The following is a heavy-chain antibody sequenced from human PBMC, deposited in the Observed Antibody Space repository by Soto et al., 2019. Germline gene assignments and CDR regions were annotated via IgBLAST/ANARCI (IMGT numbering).Heavy chain of an antibody. CDR3: ARGGRGSGLYFLYYFDL. D-gene: IGHD3-22*01. CDR2: IYHTGST. V-gene: IGHV4-59*01. Sequence: WTWIRQSPGKGLEWIGEIYHTGSTKYNPSLESRVAISLDMSKNQFSLTLTSATPADSAVYYCARGGRGSGLYFLYYFDLWVQGTLITVSS. J-gene: IGHJ4*02.